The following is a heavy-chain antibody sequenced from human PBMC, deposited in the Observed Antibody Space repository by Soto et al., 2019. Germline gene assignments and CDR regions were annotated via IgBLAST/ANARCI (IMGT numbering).Heavy chain of an antibody. Sequence: PGGSLRLSCAASGFTFSSYAMHWVRQAPGKGLEWVAVISYDGSNKYYADSVKGRFTISRDNSKNTLYLQMNSLRAEDTAVYYCARDHEYSSSSSFDYWGQGTLVTVSS. CDR3: ARDHEYSSSSSFDY. CDR2: ISYDGSNK. J-gene: IGHJ4*02. V-gene: IGHV3-30-3*01. D-gene: IGHD6-6*01. CDR1: GFTFSSYA.